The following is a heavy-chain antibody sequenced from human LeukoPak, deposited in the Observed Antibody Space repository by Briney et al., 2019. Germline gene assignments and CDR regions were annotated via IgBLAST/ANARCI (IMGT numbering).Heavy chain of an antibody. CDR2: IYQDGNER. CDR1: GFIFSNYW. D-gene: IGHD5-12*01. CDR3: ARDGSGYDYPPDY. Sequence: PGGSLRLSCAASGFIFSNYWMSWVRQAPGKGLEWAASIYQDGNERYYVDSVKGRFTISRDNAKNSLYLQMNSLRVEDTAVYYCARDGSGYDYPPDYWGQGTLVTVSS. J-gene: IGHJ4*02. V-gene: IGHV3-7*03.